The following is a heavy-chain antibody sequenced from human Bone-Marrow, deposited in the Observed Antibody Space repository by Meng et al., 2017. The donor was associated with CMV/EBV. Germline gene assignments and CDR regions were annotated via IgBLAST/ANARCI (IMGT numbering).Heavy chain of an antibody. J-gene: IGHJ6*02. CDR1: GGTFSSYA. Sequence: SVKVSCKASGGTFSSYAISWVRQAPGQGLEWMGGIIPIFGTANYAQKFQGRVTITTDESTSTAYMELSSLRSEDTAVYYCARVRISDIVVVPAAIGGYYYGMDVWGQGTTVTVSS. CDR2: IIPIFGTA. CDR3: ARVRISDIVVVPAAIGGYYYGMDV. V-gene: IGHV1-69*05. D-gene: IGHD2-2*02.